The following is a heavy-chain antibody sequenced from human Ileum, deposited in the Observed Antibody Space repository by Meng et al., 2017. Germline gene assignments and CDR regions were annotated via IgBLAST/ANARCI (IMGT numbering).Heavy chain of an antibody. Sequence: QVQLVESGGGVVQPGRSLRLSCAASGFTFNTNAMHWVRQAPGKGLEWVSFISFDGSNKYYADSVKGRFIISRDNSKNTLYLQMNSLRPEDTAVYYCVGDLLHYNAFDYWGQGTLVTVSS. CDR2: ISFDGSNK. D-gene: IGHD1-1*01. CDR1: GFTFNTNA. CDR3: VGDLLHYNAFDY. J-gene: IGHJ4*02. V-gene: IGHV3-30-3*01.